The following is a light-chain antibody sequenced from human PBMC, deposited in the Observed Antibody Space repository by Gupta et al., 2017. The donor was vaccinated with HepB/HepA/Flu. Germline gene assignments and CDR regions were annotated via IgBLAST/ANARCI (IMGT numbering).Light chain of an antibody. CDR1: NLGERY. Sequence: SYELTQAPSVSVSPGQTATIICSGDNLGERYACWYQQKPGQSPVLVIYEDTKRPSGIPERFSGSNSGNTATLTISGTQAMDEADYYCQAWDSSTVVFGGGTKLTVL. V-gene: IGLV3-1*01. CDR3: QAWDSSTVV. J-gene: IGLJ2*01. CDR2: EDT.